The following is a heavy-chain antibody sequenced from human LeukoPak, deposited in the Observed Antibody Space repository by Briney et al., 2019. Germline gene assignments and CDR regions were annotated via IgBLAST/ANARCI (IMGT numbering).Heavy chain of an antibody. V-gene: IGHV3-48*02. CDR1: GFTFRTYR. J-gene: IGHJ3*02. CDR2: ISSSSSTI. CDR3: ARIEVDAFDI. Sequence: GGSQRLSCAASGFTFRTYRMNCVRQAPGKGLEWVSYISSSSSTIYYADSVKGRFTISRDNAKNSLYLQMNSLRDEDTAVYYCARIEVDAFDIRGQGTMVTVSS.